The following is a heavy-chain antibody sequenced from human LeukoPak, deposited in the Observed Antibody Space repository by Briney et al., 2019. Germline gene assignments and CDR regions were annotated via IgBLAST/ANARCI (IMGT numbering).Heavy chain of an antibody. Sequence: VASVKVSCKASRGTFSSYAIGWVRQAPGQGLEWMGRIIPILGIADYAQKFQGRVTITADKSTSTAYMELSSLRSEDTAVYYCARELGRLVNYYYGMDVWGQGTTVTVSS. CDR1: RGTFSSYA. CDR3: ARELGRLVNYYYGMDV. J-gene: IGHJ6*02. CDR2: IIPILGIA. V-gene: IGHV1-69*04. D-gene: IGHD3-10*01.